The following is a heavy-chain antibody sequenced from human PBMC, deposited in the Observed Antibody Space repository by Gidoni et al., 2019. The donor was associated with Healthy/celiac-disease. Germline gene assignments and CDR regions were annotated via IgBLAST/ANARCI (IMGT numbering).Heavy chain of an antibody. J-gene: IGHJ4*02. CDR2: ISSSGSTI. Sequence: EMSLVCQAPGKGLEWVSYISSSGSTIYYADSVKGRFTISRDNAKNSLYLQMNSLRAEDTAVYYCARGGSIVVVSFFDYWGQGTLVTVSS. CDR3: ARGGSIVVVSFFDY. D-gene: IGHD2-21*01. V-gene: IGHV3-48*03.